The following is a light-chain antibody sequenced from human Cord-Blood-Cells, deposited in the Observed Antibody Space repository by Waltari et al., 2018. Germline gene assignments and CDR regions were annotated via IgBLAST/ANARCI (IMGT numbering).Light chain of an antibody. CDR1: QGISSA. CDR2: DAS. CDR3: QQFNSYPYT. Sequence: IQLTQSPSSLSASVGDSVTLTCRASQGISSALAWYQQKPGKAPKLLIYDASSLESGVPSRFSGSGSGTDFTLTISSPQPEDFATYYCQQFNSYPYTFGQGTKLEIK. V-gene: IGKV1-13*02. J-gene: IGKJ2*01.